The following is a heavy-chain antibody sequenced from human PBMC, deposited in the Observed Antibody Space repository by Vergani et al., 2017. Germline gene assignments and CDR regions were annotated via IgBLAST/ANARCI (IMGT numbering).Heavy chain of an antibody. J-gene: IGHJ6*03. Sequence: QVQLVESGGGVVQPGGSLRLSCIASGFTFRIYGMHWVRQAPGKGLEWVAFIRYDGTKRFYGDSVKGRFTISRDNSKNTLYLQMNSLRVEDTAVYYCAKDRRVGYCSSTSCYYYYYMDVWGKGTTVTVSS. CDR2: IRYDGTKR. CDR1: GFTFRIYG. CDR3: AKDRRVGYCSSTSCYYYYYMDV. V-gene: IGHV3-30*02. D-gene: IGHD2-2*01.